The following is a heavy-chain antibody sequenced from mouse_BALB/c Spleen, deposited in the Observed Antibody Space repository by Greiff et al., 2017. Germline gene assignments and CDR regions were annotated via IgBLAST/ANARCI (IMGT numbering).Heavy chain of an antibody. V-gene: IGHV3-6*02. J-gene: IGHJ4*01. CDR2: ISYDGSN. CDR1: GYSITSGYY. CDR3: ARGFRDYAMDY. Sequence: EVQLQESGPGLVKPSQSLSLTCSVTGYSITSGYYWNWIRQFPGNKLEWMGYISYDGSNNYNPSLKNRISITRDTSKNQFFLKLISVTTEDTATYYCARGFRDYAMDYWGQGTSVTVSS.